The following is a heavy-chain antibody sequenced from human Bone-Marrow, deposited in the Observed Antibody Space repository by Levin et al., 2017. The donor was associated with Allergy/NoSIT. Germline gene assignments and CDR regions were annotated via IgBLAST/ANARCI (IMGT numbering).Heavy chain of an antibody. Sequence: SETLSLTCTVSGGSISSSSYYWGWIRHPPGKGLECIGNIYYSGNTYYNPSLKSRVTISVDTSKNQFSLKLSSVTAADTAVYYCVRGRLVGHTRAGQRTMGFDPWGQGTLVTVSS. CDR1: GGSISSSSYY. CDR3: VRGRLVGHTRAGQRTMGFDP. J-gene: IGHJ5*02. V-gene: IGHV4-39*07. CDR2: IYYSGNT. D-gene: IGHD1-26*01.